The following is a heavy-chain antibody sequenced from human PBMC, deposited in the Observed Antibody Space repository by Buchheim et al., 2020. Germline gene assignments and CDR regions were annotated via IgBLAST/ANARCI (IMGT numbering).Heavy chain of an antibody. D-gene: IGHD1-26*01. CDR3: AKDAWERRDWYFDL. J-gene: IGHJ2*01. CDR1: GFTFSSYG. V-gene: IGHV3-30*18. CDR2: ISYDGNNK. Sequence: QVQLVESGGGVVQPGRSLRLSCAASGFTFSSYGIHWVRQAPGKGLEWVAAISYDGNNKYHADSVKGRFTISRDDSKNTLYLQMNSLRAEDTAVYYCAKDAWERRDWYFDLWGRGTL.